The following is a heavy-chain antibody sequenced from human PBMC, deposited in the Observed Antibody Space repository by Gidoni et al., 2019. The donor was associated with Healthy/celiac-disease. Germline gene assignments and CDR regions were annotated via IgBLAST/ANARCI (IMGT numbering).Heavy chain of an antibody. Sequence: QVQLVESGGGVVQPGRSLKLSCAASGFTFSSYGMSWFRQAPGKGLEWVAVIWYDGSNKYYEESVKCRFTIARDNSKNTLYLQRNSLRAEDTAVYYCARDDGGLWGQGTLVTVSS. J-gene: IGHJ4*02. V-gene: IGHV3-33*01. CDR2: IWYDGSNK. CDR1: GFTFSSYG. CDR3: ARDDGGL. D-gene: IGHD3-3*01.